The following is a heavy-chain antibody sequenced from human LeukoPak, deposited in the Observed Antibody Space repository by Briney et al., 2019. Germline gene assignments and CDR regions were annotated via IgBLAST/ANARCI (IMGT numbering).Heavy chain of an antibody. V-gene: IGHV1-18*01. CDR3: ARHMTAMGAPYQYYFDY. CDR2: ISAYNGNT. Sequence: ASVKVSCTASGYTFTSYGISWVRQAPGQGLEWMGWISAYNGNTNYAQKLQGRVTMTTDTSTSTAYMELRSLRSDDTAVYYCARHMTAMGAPYQYYFDYWGQGTLVTVSS. J-gene: IGHJ4*02. D-gene: IGHD5-18*01. CDR1: GYTFTSYG.